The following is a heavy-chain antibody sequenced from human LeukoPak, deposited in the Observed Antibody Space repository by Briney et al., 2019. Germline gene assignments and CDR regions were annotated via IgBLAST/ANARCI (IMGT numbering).Heavy chain of an antibody. J-gene: IGHJ4*02. CDR2: ISYDGSNK. CDR1: GFTFSSYA. V-gene: IGHV3-30*04. CDR3: ARDGDTAKMVGFLPDRFDY. D-gene: IGHD5-18*01. Sequence: GGSLRLSCADSGFTFSSYAMHWVRQAPGKGLEWVAVISYDGSNKYYADSVKGRFTISRDNSKNTLYLQMNSLRAEDTAVYYCARDGDTAKMVGFLPDRFDYWGQGTLVTVSS.